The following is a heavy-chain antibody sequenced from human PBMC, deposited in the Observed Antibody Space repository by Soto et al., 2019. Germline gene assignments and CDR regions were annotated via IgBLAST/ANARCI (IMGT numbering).Heavy chain of an antibody. CDR3: ARDLESAYCGGDCYFIPHYYGMDV. V-gene: IGHV1-18*01. Sequence: ASVKGSCKASGYTLTSYGISWVRQAPGQGLEWMGWISAYNGNTNYAQKLQGRVTITTDTSTSTAYMELRSLRSDDTAVYYCARDLESAYCGGDCYFIPHYYGMDVWGQ. J-gene: IGHJ6*02. D-gene: IGHD2-21*02. CDR1: GYTLTSYG. CDR2: ISAYNGNT.